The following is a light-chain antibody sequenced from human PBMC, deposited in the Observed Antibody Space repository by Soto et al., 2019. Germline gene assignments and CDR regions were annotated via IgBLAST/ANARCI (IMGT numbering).Light chain of an antibody. J-gene: IGKJ1*01. CDR2: GAS. Sequence: EIVMTESPATVYLSPGEGATLSCRASQSVSSNLAWYQQKPGQAPRLLIYGASTRATGIPARFSGSGSGTEFTLTISSPQSEDFAVYYCQQYNNWPETFGQGTKV. V-gene: IGKV3-15*01. CDR1: QSVSSN. CDR3: QQYNNWPET.